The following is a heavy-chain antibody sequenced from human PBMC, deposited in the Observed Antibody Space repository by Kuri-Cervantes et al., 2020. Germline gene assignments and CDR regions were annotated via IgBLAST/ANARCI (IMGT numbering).Heavy chain of an antibody. D-gene: IGHD4-11*01. Sequence: GGSLRLSCAASGFTVSSNYMSWVRQAPGKGLEWVAVISYDGSNKYYADSVKGRFTISRDNSKNTLYLQMNSLRDEDTAVYYCARGMTTEDYYYYGMDVWGQGTTVTVSS. CDR1: GFTVSSNY. J-gene: IGHJ6*02. CDR2: ISYDGSNK. V-gene: IGHV3-30*03. CDR3: ARGMTTEDYYYYGMDV.